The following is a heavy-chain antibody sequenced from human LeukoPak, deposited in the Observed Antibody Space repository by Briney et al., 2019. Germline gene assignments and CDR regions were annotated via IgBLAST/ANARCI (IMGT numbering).Heavy chain of an antibody. CDR3: ARSNWNYVDY. V-gene: IGHV4-59*08. Sequence: SETLSLTCTVSGGSISSYYWSWIRQPPGKGLEWIGYIYYSGSTNYNPSLKSRVTISVDTSKNRFSLKLSSVTAADTAVYYCARSNWNYVDYWGQGTLVTVSS. J-gene: IGHJ4*02. CDR2: IYYSGST. D-gene: IGHD1-20*01. CDR1: GGSISSYY.